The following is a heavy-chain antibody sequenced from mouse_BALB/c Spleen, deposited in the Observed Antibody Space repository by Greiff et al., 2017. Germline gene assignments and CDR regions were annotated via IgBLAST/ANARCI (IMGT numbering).Heavy chain of an antibody. V-gene: IGHV5-17*02. CDR3: VSSYYRYDYFDY. J-gene: IGHJ2*01. D-gene: IGHD2-14*01. Sequence: DVMLVESGGGLVQPGGSRKLSCAASGFTFSSFGMHWVRQAPEKGLEWVAYISSGSSTIYYADTVKGRFTISRDNPKNTLFLQMTSLRSEDTAMYYCVSSYYRYDYFDYWGQGTTLTVSS. CDR2: ISSGSSTI. CDR1: GFTFSSFG.